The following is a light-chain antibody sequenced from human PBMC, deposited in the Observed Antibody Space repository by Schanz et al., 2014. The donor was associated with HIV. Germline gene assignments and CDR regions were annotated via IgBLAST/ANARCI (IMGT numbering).Light chain of an antibody. V-gene: IGLV2-14*02. Sequence: QSALTQPASVSGSPGQSITISCTGTSSDIGYYKLVSWYQQYPGKAPKLIIFEVNKRPSGVSNRFSGSKSDNTASLTISALQPEDEADYYCISYTSDTVLFGGGTKLTVL. CDR1: SSDIGYYKL. CDR2: EVN. J-gene: IGLJ2*01. CDR3: ISYTSDTVL.